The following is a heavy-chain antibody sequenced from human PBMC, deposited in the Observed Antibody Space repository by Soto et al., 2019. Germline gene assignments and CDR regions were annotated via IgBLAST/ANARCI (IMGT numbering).Heavy chain of an antibody. D-gene: IGHD3-10*01. J-gene: IGHJ4*02. CDR2: ISSNGGST. CDR3: VRSIWFGQQPDH. Sequence: GGSLRLSCSASGFTFSSYAMHWVRQAPGKGLEYVSAISSNGGSTYYADSVKGRFTISRGNSKNTLYLQMSSLRAEDTAVYYCVRSIWFGQQPDHWGQGTRVTVSS. V-gene: IGHV3-64D*06. CDR1: GFTFSSYA.